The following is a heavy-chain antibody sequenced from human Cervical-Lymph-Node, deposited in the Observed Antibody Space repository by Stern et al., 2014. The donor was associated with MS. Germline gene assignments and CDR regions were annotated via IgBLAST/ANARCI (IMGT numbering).Heavy chain of an antibody. D-gene: IGHD3-16*01. J-gene: IGHJ3*02. CDR3: SRSASDAFDI. Sequence: QDQLVQSGAVLKKPGASMKVSCKASGYTFISHGISWVRQAPGQGLEWMGWISPYNGNSNYAQKFQDRVTMTTDTSTNTAYLELRGLRSDDTAMYYCSRSASDAFDIWGQGTMVTVSS. CDR1: GYTFISHG. V-gene: IGHV1-18*01. CDR2: ISPYNGNS.